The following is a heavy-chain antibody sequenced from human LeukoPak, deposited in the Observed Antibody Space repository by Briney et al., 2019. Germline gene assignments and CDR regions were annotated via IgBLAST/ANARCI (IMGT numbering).Heavy chain of an antibody. CDR3: ARRGHYSNYGADY. V-gene: IGHV1-2*02. Sequence: ASVKVSCKASGYTFTGYYMHWVRQAPGQGLEWMGWINPNSGGTNYAQKFQGRVTMTGDTSISTAYMELGRLRSDDTAVYYCARRGHYSNYGADYWSQGTLVTVSS. J-gene: IGHJ4*02. CDR2: INPNSGGT. D-gene: IGHD4-11*01. CDR1: GYTFTGYY.